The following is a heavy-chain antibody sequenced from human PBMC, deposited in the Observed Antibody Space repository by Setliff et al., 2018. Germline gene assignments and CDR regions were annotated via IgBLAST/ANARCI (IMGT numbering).Heavy chain of an antibody. CDR1: GGSISSSNYY. Sequence: KSSETLSLTCTVSGGSISSSNYYWGWIRQPPGKGLEWIGNIYYGGSAYYNPSLKSRVTISVDTSKNQFSLKLSSVTAADTAVYYCARVAQYSSSSFYYYYYGMDVWGQGTTVTVSS. CDR3: ARVAQYSSSSFYYYYYGMDV. J-gene: IGHJ6*02. D-gene: IGHD6-6*01. V-gene: IGHV4-39*07. CDR2: IYYGGSA.